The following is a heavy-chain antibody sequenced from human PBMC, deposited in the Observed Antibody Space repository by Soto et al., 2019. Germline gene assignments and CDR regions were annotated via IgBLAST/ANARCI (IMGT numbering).Heavy chain of an antibody. D-gene: IGHD3-9*01. V-gene: IGHV2-5*02. CDR2: IYWDDDK. CDR3: AHPDGYFDWLLGWDV. Sequence: QITLKESGPTLVKPTQTLTLTCTFSGFSLSTSGVGVGWIRQPPGKALEWLALIYWDDDKRYSPSLKSRLTITKDTSKNQVVLTINNMDPVDTGTYYCAHPDGYFDWLLGWDVWGQGTTVTVSS. J-gene: IGHJ6*02. CDR1: GFSLSTSGVG.